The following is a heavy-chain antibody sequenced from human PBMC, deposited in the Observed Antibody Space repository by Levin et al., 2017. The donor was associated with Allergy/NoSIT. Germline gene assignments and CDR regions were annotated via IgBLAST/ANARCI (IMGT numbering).Heavy chain of an antibody. CDR3: ARERIVAGGGYPDY. J-gene: IGHJ4*02. D-gene: IGHD6-19*01. V-gene: IGHV1-2*02. Sequence: GESLKISCKASGYTLTGYYMHWVRQAPGQGLEWMGWINPNSGGTNYAQKFQGRVTMTRDTSISTAYMELSRLRSDDTAVYYCARERIVAGGGYPDYWGQGTLVTVSS. CDR2: INPNSGGT. CDR1: GYTLTGYY.